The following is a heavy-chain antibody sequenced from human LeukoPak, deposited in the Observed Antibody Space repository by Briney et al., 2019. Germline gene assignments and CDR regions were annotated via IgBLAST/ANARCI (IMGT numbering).Heavy chain of an antibody. CDR3: AKREGGPPELLWFGEVDYYYYYMDV. D-gene: IGHD3-10*01. CDR2: ITGSGRTT. V-gene: IGHV3-23*01. J-gene: IGHJ6*03. Sequence: TGESLRLSCAASTFTFTTYAMSWVRQAPGKGLEWVSTITGSGRTTYYADSVKGRFTISRDNSKNTLYLQMNSLRAEDTAVYYCAKREGGPPELLWFGEVDYYYYYMDVWGKGTTVTISS. CDR1: TFTFTTYA.